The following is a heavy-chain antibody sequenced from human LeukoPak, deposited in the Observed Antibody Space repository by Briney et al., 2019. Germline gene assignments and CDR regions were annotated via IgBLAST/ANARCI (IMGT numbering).Heavy chain of an antibody. CDR1: GGSLSAYY. Sequence: SETLSLTCTVSGGSLSAYYWNWIRQTPGKGLEWIGYVYHSGRTYYNPSLKGRLTMSVDTSMNQFSLRLNSVTAADTAVYYCARGRDQYYFDYWGQGTLVTVSS. CDR3: ARGRDQYYFDY. CDR2: VYHSGRT. J-gene: IGHJ4*02. V-gene: IGHV4-59*01.